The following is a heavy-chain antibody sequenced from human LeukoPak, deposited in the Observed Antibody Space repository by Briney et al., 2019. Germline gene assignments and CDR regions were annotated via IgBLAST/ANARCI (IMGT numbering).Heavy chain of an antibody. CDR2: IYYSGST. D-gene: IGHD6-13*01. CDR1: GGSISSSSSY. V-gene: IGHV4-39*01. CDR3: ARAPALGITASALDY. J-gene: IGHJ4*02. Sequence: SETLSLTCVVSGGSISSSSSYWGWIRQPPGKGLEWIGTIYYSGSTYYNPSLKSRVTISVDTSKNQFSLKVSSVTAADTAVYYCARAPALGITASALDYWGQGTLVTVSS.